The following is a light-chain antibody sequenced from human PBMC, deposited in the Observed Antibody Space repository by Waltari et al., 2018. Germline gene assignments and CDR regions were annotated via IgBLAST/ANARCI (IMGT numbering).Light chain of an antibody. CDR3: QEYDSLPVT. V-gene: IGKV1-5*03. CDR1: QSVKNN. J-gene: IGKJ4*01. CDR2: KAS. Sequence: DIQMTQSPSTLSASVGDRVTITCRASQSVKNNLAWYQQKAGKAPKVVIHKASRLEGGVPSRFIGSGYGTEVTLTISSLQPDDFATYYCQEYDSLPVTFGVGTKVEIK.